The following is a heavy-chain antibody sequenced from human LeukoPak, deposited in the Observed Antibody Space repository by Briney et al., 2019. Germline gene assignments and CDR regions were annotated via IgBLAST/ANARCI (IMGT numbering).Heavy chain of an antibody. Sequence: SETLSLTCTGSGGSINTANYYWRWLRQPPGKGLEWIGSIYYSETTYDNPALKSRVTISIETSKNQFYLRLSSVTASDTAVYYCARQRADYYYYYVDVWGEGTTVAVS. CDR2: IYYSETT. CDR1: GGSINTANYY. J-gene: IGHJ6*03. CDR3: ARQRADYYYYYVDV. V-gene: IGHV4-39*01.